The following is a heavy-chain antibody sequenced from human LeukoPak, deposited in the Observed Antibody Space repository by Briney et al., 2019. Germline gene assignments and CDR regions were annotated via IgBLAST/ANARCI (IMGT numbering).Heavy chain of an antibody. CDR2: ISYDGSNE. CDR1: GFLFNTYA. V-gene: IGHV3-30-3*01. Sequence: GRSLRLSCAASGFLFNTYAMHWVRQAPGKGLEWVAVISYDGSNESYAGSVKGRFTISRDNSKNTLYLQMISLVADDTAVYYCARDDYGMDVWGLGTAVTVSS. J-gene: IGHJ6*02. CDR3: ARDDYGMDV.